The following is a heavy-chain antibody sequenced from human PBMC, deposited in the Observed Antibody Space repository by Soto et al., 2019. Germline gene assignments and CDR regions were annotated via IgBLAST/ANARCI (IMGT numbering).Heavy chain of an antibody. D-gene: IGHD1-1*01. Sequence: GESMKISCKGFGYIFTNYWIGRVRQMTGKGLEWMGIIYPGDSDTKYSPSFKGQVTISAAKPINPAYLQWSSLKASDTAMYYCASLSRLEPRSAFDYWGQGTLVTVSS. CDR3: ASLSRLEPRSAFDY. CDR2: IYPGDSDT. CDR1: GYIFTNYW. V-gene: IGHV5-51*01. J-gene: IGHJ4*02.